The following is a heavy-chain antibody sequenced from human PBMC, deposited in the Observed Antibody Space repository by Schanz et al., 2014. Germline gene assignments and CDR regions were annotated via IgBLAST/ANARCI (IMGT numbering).Heavy chain of an antibody. CDR3: AIETPYGGHYFDF. J-gene: IGHJ4*02. D-gene: IGHD4-17*01. CDR1: GYTFTSNA. Sequence: QVHLVQSGSELKKPGASVKVSCKASGYTFTSNALNWVRQAPGQGLEWMGWINTNTGNPTHARGFTGRFAFSLDTSXXPQFLKISSLNAEDYAGSYCAIETPYGGHYFDFWGQGTLVTVSP. CDR2: INTNTGNP. V-gene: IGHV7-4-1*02.